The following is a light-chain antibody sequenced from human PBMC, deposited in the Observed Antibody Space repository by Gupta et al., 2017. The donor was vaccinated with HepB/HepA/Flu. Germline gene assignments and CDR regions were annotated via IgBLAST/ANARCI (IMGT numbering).Light chain of an antibody. Sequence: EIVLTQSPATLSLSPGERATLSCRASQSVGSYLAWYQQKPGQAPRLLIYDASNRATGIPARFSGSGSGTDFTLTISSLEPEDFAVYYCQQRWTFGQGTKVEIK. V-gene: IGKV3-11*01. CDR3: QQRWT. J-gene: IGKJ1*01. CDR1: QSVGSY. CDR2: DAS.